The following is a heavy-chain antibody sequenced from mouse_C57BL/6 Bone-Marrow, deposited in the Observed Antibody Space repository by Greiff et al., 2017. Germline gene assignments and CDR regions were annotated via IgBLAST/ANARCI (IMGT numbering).Heavy chain of an antibody. CDR3: ARDYDYDSAWCAY. Sequence: EVMLVESGGGLVKPGGSLKLSCAASGFTFSDYGMHWVRQAPEQGLEWVAYISSGSSTIYYADTVKGRFTITRDNAKNTLFLQMTSLRSEDTAMYYCARDYDYDSAWCAYWGQGTLVTVSA. D-gene: IGHD2-4*01. V-gene: IGHV5-17*01. J-gene: IGHJ3*01. CDR1: GFTFSDYG. CDR2: ISSGSSTI.